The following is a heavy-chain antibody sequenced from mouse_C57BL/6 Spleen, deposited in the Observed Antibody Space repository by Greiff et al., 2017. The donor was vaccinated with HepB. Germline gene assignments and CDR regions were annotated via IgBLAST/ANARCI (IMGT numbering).Heavy chain of an antibody. CDR1: GFTFSSYG. J-gene: IGHJ2*01. Sequence: VMLVESGGDLVKPGGSLKLSCAASGFTFSSYGMSWVRQTPDKRLEWVATISSGGSYTYYPDSVKGRFTISRDNAKNTLYLQMSSLKSEDTAMYYCARTYDGYYYFDYWGQGTTLTVSS. CDR3: ARTYDGYYYFDY. CDR2: ISSGGSYT. V-gene: IGHV5-6*02. D-gene: IGHD2-3*01.